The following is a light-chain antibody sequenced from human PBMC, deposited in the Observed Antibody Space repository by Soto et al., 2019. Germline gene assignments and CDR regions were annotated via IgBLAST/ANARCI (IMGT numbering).Light chain of an antibody. Sequence: AIRMTQSPSSLSASTGDRVTITCRASQGISSYLAWYQQKPGTAPKVLIHAASTLQGGVPSRISGSGSGTDFTLTISRLQSEDFATYYCQQYYTYPWTFGQGTKVEIK. CDR2: AAS. CDR3: QQYYTYPWT. V-gene: IGKV1-8*01. CDR1: QGISSY. J-gene: IGKJ1*01.